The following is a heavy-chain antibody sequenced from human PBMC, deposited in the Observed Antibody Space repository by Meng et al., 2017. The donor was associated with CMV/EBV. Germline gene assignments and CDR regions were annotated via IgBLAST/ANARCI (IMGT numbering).Heavy chain of an antibody. CDR1: GFTVSSNY. D-gene: IGHD6-13*01. J-gene: IGHJ4*02. CDR3: ARVSSSWTNYFDY. V-gene: IGHV3-66*02. CDR2: IYSGGST. Sequence: GGPLRLSCAASGFTVSSNYMSWVRQAPGKGLEWVSVIYSGGSTYYADSVKGRFTISRDNSKNTLYLQMNSLRAEDTAVYYCARVSSSWTNYFDYWGQGTLVTVSS.